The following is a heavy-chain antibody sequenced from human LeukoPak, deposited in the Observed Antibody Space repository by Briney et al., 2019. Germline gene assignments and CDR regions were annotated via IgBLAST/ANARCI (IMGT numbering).Heavy chain of an antibody. J-gene: IGHJ4*02. CDR1: GGSITSYY. V-gene: IGHV4-59*01. CDR3: ARPSTTFDD. Sequence: SETLSLTCSVSGGSITSYYWSWIRQSPGKGLEWLGHVSDGGSTNYSPSLKGRVSISVDTSKNQFSLNLRSVTAADTAVYFCARPSTTFDDWGQGTLVTVSS. D-gene: IGHD1-14*01. CDR2: VSDGGST.